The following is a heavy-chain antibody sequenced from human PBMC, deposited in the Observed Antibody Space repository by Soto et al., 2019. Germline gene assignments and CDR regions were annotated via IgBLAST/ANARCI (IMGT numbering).Heavy chain of an antibody. V-gene: IGHV4-59*01. D-gene: IGHD1-26*01. J-gene: IGHJ4*02. CDR2: IYYSGST. CDR3: VRDGGVGARFGY. CDR1: GGSISSYY. Sequence: QVQLQESGPGLVKPSETLSLTCTVSGGSISSYYWSWIRQPPGKGLEWIGYIYYSGSTNYNPSLKSRVTISVDTSKNQFSLQLSSLTAADTAVYYCVRDGGVGARFGYWGQGTLFTVSS.